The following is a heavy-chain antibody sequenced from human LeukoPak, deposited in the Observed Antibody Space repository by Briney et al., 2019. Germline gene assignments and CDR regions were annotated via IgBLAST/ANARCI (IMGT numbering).Heavy chain of an antibody. J-gene: IGHJ3*02. D-gene: IGHD3-3*01. Sequence: PSQTLSLTCTVSGGSISSGSYYWSWIRQPAGKGLEWIGRIYTSGSTNYNPSLKSRVTISVDTSKNQLSLELNSVTAADTAVYYCARDLSQVGVVTLGASDIWGQGTMVTVSS. CDR2: IYTSGST. CDR1: GGSISSGSYY. V-gene: IGHV4-61*02. CDR3: ARDLSQVGVVTLGASDI.